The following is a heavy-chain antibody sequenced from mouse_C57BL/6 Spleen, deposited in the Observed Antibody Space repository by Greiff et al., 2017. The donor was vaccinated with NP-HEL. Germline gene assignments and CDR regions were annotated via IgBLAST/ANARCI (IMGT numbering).Heavy chain of an antibody. Sequence: DVMLVESGGGLVKPGGSLKLSCAASGFTFSSYAMSWVRQTPEKRLEWVATISDGGSYTYYPDNVKGRFTISRDNAKNNLYLQMSHLKSEDTAMDYCAREITTVVASPFAYWGQGTLVTVSA. CDR2: ISDGGSYT. J-gene: IGHJ3*01. CDR3: AREITTVVASPFAY. V-gene: IGHV5-4*01. CDR1: GFTFSSYA. D-gene: IGHD1-1*01.